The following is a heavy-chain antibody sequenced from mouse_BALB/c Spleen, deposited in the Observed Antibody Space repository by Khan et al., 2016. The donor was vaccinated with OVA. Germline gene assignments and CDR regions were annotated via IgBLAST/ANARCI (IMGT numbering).Heavy chain of an antibody. J-gene: IGHJ4*01. Sequence: QVQLQQSGPELVKPGALVKISCKASGYTFTSYDINWVKQRPGQGLEWIGWIYPGDDSTNYNENFKGKATLTADKSSNTAYMQLSSLTSENYAVYCCAREGLRGVGLDYWGQGTTVTVSS. CDR1: GYTFTSYD. CDR3: AREGLRGVGLDY. CDR2: IYPGDDST. D-gene: IGHD2-4*01. V-gene: IGHV1S56*01.